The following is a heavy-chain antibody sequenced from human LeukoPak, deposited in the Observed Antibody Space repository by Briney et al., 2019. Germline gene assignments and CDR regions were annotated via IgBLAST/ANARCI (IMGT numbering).Heavy chain of an antibody. J-gene: IGHJ6*03. V-gene: IGHV5-51*01. D-gene: IGHD2-2*01. Sequence: GESLKISCKGSGYSFTSYWIGWVRQMPGKGLELMGIIYPGDSDTRYSPSFQGQVTISADKSISTAYLQWSSLKASDTAMYYCARAICSSTSCYYMDVWGKGTTVTFSS. CDR3: ARAICSSTSCYYMDV. CDR2: IYPGDSDT. CDR1: GYSFTSYW.